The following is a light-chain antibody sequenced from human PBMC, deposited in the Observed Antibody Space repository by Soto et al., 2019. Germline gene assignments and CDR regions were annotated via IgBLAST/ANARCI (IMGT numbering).Light chain of an antibody. CDR1: SSDVGGYNY. Sequence: QSALTQSASVSGSPGQSITISCTGTSSDVGGYNYVSWYQQHPGKAPRLMIYEVTNRPSGVSNRFSGSKSGNTASLTISGLQAEDEADYYCSSFTITSSLVFGGGTKLTVL. J-gene: IGLJ2*01. CDR2: EVT. V-gene: IGLV2-14*01. CDR3: SSFTITSSLV.